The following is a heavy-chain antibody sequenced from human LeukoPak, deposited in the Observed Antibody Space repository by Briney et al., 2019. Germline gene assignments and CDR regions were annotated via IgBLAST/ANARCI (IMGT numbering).Heavy chain of an antibody. CDR2: IYYSGST. CDR1: GGSISSYY. D-gene: IGHD3-3*01. CDR3: AGVYYDFWSGYLGGYFDY. J-gene: IGHJ4*02. Sequence: SEALSLTCTVSGGSISSYYWSWIRQPPGKGLEWIGYIYYSGSTNYNPSPKSRVTISVDTSKNQFSLKLSSVTAADTAVYYCAGVYYDFWSGYLGGYFDYWGQGTLVTVSS. V-gene: IGHV4-59*01.